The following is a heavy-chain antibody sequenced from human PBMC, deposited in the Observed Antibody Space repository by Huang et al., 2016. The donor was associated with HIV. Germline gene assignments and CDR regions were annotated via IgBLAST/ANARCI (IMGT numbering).Heavy chain of an antibody. CDR3: AREFCDGDCFRSRDGFDI. CDR2: IHNAGNT. D-gene: IGHD2-21*02. J-gene: IGHJ3*02. CDR1: GFTVSSNY. V-gene: IGHV3-53*01. Sequence: EVQLVESGGGLIQPGGSLRLSCAVSGFTVSSNYMSWVRQAPGKGLEWVSVIHNAGNTYYADPVKGRFAISRDNFKNTLYIQMNSLRAEDTAVYYCAREFCDGDCFRSRDGFDIWGQGTMVTVAS.